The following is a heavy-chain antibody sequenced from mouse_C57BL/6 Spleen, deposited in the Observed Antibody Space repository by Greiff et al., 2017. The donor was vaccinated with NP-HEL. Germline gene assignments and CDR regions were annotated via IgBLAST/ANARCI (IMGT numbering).Heavy chain of an antibody. CDR3: ARSSLL. CDR1: GYTFTSYW. Sequence: QVQLQQSGAELAKPGASVKLSCKASGYTFTSYWMHWVKQRPGQGLEWIGYINPSSGYTKYNQKFKGKATLTADKSSSTAYMQLSSLTYEDSAVYYCARSSLLWGQGTTLTVSS. V-gene: IGHV1-7*01. CDR2: INPSSGYT. D-gene: IGHD2-1*01. J-gene: IGHJ2*01.